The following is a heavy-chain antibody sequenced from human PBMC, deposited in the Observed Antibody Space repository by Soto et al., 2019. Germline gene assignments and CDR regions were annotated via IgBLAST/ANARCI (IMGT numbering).Heavy chain of an antibody. V-gene: IGHV3-48*03. CDR3: ARSEYYYHSSGYYYDY. D-gene: IGHD3-22*01. CDR1: GFTFSSYE. J-gene: IGHJ4*02. Sequence: LRLSCAASGFTFSSYEMNWVRQAPGKGLEWVSYISSSGSTIYYADSVKGRFTISRDNAKNSLYLQMNSLRAEDTAVYYCARSEYYYHSSGYYYDYWGQGTLVTVSS. CDR2: ISSSGSTI.